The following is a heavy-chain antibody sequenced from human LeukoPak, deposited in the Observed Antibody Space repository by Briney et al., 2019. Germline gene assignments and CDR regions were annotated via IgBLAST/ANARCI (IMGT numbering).Heavy chain of an antibody. CDR2: INPDGNEK. CDR1: GLTFTDFW. V-gene: IGHV3-7*01. Sequence: GGSLRLSCAASGLTFTDFWMDWVRLAPGRGLEWLANINPDGNEKYYVDSVKGRFAMSRDNAKNEVYLEMNSLRAEDTGVYYCSGRDSSRSPRAYWGQGTLVSVSS. D-gene: IGHD6-13*01. J-gene: IGHJ4*02. CDR3: SGRDSSRSPRAY.